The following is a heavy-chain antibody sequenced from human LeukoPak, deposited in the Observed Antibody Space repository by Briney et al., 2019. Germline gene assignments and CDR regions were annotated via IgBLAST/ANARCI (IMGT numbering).Heavy chain of an antibody. V-gene: IGHV4-34*01. J-gene: IGHJ5*02. D-gene: IGHD3-10*01. CDR1: GGSFSGYY. CDR2: INHSGST. CDR3: ARAGSYYNWFDP. Sequence: SETPSLTCAVYGGSFSGYYWSWIRQPPGKGLEWIGEINHSGSTNYNPSLKSRVTISVDTSKNQFSLKLSSVTAADTAVYYCARAGSYYNWFDPWGQGTLVTVSS.